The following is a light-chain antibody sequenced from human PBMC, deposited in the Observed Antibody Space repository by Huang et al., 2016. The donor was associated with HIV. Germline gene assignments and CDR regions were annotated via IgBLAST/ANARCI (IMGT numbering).Light chain of an antibody. J-gene: IGKJ5*01. V-gene: IGKV2-30*01. Sequence: DVVMTQSPLSLPVTLGQPASISCRSSQSLVYRDGNTYLNWFRQRPGQSPRRLIYKVSNRDSGVPDRFSGSGSGTDFTLKISRVEAEDVGVYYCMQGTLPITFGQGTRLEIK. CDR1: QSLVYRDGNTY. CDR2: KVS. CDR3: MQGTLPIT.